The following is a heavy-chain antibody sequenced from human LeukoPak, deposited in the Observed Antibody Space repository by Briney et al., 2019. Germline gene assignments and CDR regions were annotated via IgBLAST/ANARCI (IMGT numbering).Heavy chain of an antibody. CDR1: GGSISSYY. D-gene: IGHD6-13*01. CDR2: IYYSGST. J-gene: IGHJ5*02. Sequence: MTSETLSLTCTVSGGSISSYYWSWIRQPPGKGLEWIGYIYYSGSTNYNPSLKSRVTISVDTSKNQFSLKLSSVTAADTAVYYCARVVAAAGWFDPWGQGTLVTVSS. V-gene: IGHV4-59*01. CDR3: ARVVAAAGWFDP.